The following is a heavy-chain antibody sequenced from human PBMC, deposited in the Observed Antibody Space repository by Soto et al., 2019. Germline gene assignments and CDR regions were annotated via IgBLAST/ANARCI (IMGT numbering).Heavy chain of an antibody. CDR3: ARVGYYYDSSGYYFDY. CDR2: ISSSSSYI. J-gene: IGHJ4*02. Sequence: ESGGGLVKPGGSLRLSCAASGFTFSSYSMNWVRQAPGKGLEWVSSISSSSSYIYYADSVKGRFTISRDNAKNSLYLQMNSLRAEDTAVYYCARVGYYYDSSGYYFDYWGQGTLVTVSS. CDR1: GFTFSSYS. D-gene: IGHD3-22*01. V-gene: IGHV3-21*01.